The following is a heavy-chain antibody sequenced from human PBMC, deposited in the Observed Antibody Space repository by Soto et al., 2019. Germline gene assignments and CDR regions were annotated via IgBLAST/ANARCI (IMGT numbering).Heavy chain of an antibody. CDR3: ARVQNYDILPGAPHSIDV. D-gene: IGHD3-9*01. CDR1: GYTLTNYG. V-gene: IGHV1-18*01. Sequence: ASVKVSCKASGYTLTNYGVSWVRQAPGQGLEWMGWISNYNGKTNYAQILQGRVTMTTDTSTRTAYMELTSLRSDDTATYYCARVQNYDILPGAPHSIDVWGQGTTVTVSS. CDR2: ISNYNGKT. J-gene: IGHJ6*02.